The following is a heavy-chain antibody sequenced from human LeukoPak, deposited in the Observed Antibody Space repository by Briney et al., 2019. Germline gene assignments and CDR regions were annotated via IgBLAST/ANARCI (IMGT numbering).Heavy chain of an antibody. D-gene: IGHD3-22*01. CDR1: GFTFSRYA. CDR3: ARDWYYDSAGYFPY. CDR2: IWNDGSNQ. Sequence: GMSLRLSCAASGFTFSRYAMHWVRQAPGKGLEWVAFIWNDGSNQNYADSVKGRFTISRDNSKKMVYVQMNSLRVDDTAVYYCARDWYYDSAGYFPYRGLGTLVTVSS. V-gene: IGHV3-33*01. J-gene: IGHJ4*02.